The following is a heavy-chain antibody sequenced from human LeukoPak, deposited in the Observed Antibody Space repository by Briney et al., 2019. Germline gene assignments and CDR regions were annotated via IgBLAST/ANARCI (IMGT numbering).Heavy chain of an antibody. J-gene: IGHJ4*02. CDR2: IYYSGST. CDR3: ARERGPIDH. Sequence: SDTLSLTCTVSGGSISSDYWSWIRQPPGKGLEWIGYIYYSGSTNYNPSLRGRVTISVDTSKNQFSLKLSSVTAADTAVYYCARERGPIDHWGQGTLVTVSS. D-gene: IGHD3/OR15-3a*01. V-gene: IGHV4-59*01. CDR1: GGSISSDY.